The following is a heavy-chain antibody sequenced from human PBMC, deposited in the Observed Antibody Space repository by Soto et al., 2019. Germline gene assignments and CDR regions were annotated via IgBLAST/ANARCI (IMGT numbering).Heavy chain of an antibody. CDR1: GYTFTSYA. V-gene: IGHV1-3*01. J-gene: IGHJ4*02. CDR2: INAGNGNT. CDR3: ARDWSYYDILAGPPPNDY. Sequence: GASVKVSCKASGYTFTSYAMHWVRQAPGQRLEWMGWINAGNGNTKYSQKFQGRVTITRDTSASTAYVELSSLRSEDTAVYYCARDWSYYDILAGPPPNDYWGQGTLVTVSS. D-gene: IGHD3-9*01.